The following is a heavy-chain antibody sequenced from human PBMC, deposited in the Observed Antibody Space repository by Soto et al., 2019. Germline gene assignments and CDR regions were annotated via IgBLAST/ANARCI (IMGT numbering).Heavy chain of an antibody. CDR2: LYSGGTT. Sequence: EVQLVESGGGLIQPGGSLRLSCAASGFNFIRKYMIWVRQAPGKGLEWVSILYSGGTTYYAVSVKCRFTVSRDTSENTLYLQMNSLIAKYTAVYYCARGLYVSGSFYIDCWGQGTLVTVSS. CDR3: ARGLYVSGSFYIDC. J-gene: IGHJ4*02. CDR1: GFNFIRKY. D-gene: IGHD3-10*01. V-gene: IGHV3-53*01.